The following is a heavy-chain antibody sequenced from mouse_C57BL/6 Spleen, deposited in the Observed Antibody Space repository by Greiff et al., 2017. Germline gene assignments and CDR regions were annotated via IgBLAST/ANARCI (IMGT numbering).Heavy chain of an antibody. Sequence: QVQLQQPGAELVRPGSSVKLSCKASGYTFTSYWMDWVKQRPGQGLEWIGNIYPSDSETHYNQKFKDKATLTVDKSSSTAYMQLSSLTSEDSAVYYCTRCRDYDSYRGDFDYWGQGTTLTVSS. CDR1: GYTFTSYW. CDR2: IYPSDSET. CDR3: TRCRDYDSYRGDFDY. D-gene: IGHD2-3*01. J-gene: IGHJ2*01. V-gene: IGHV1-61*01.